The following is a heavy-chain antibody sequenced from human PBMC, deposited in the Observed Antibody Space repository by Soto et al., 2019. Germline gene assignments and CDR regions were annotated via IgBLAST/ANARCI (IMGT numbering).Heavy chain of an antibody. CDR3: ARAPTRPYYYGMDV. Sequence: QVQLVESGGGVVQPGRSLRLSCAASGFTFSSYGMHWVRQAPGKGLEWVAVIWYDGSNKYYADSVKGRFTISRDNSKNTLYLQMNSLRAEDTAVYYCARAPTRPYYYGMDVWGQGTTVTVSS. CDR1: GFTFSSYG. J-gene: IGHJ6*02. CDR2: IWYDGSNK. D-gene: IGHD2-2*01. V-gene: IGHV3-33*01.